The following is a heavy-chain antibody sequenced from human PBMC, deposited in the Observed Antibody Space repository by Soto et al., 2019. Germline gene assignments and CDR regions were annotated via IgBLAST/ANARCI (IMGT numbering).Heavy chain of an antibody. D-gene: IGHD6-6*01. CDR2: ISSSSSYI. V-gene: IGHV3-21*01. CDR3: ARDLDSSSPPYYYYYYMDV. CDR1: GFTFSSYS. J-gene: IGHJ6*03. Sequence: EVQLVESGGGLVKPGGSLRLSCAASGFTFSSYSMNWVRQAPGKGLEWVSSISSSSSYIYYADSVKGRFTISRDNAKNSLSLQMNSLRADDTAVYYCARDLDSSSPPYYYYYYMDVWGKGTTVTVSS.